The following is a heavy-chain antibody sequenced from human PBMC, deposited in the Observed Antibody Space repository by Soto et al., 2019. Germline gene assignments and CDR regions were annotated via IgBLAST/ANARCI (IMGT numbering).Heavy chain of an antibody. CDR1: GDSISTVDYF. CDR3: ARGRYCLTGRCFPNWFDS. J-gene: IGHJ5*01. D-gene: IGHD2-15*01. Sequence: PSETLSLTCSVSGDSISTVDYFWAWIRQPPGQALEYIGYIYKSATTYYNPSFESRVAISLDTSKSQFSINVTSVTAAETAVYFCARGRYCLTGRCFPNWFDSWGQATLVTLSS. CDR2: IYKSATT. V-gene: IGHV4-30-4*01.